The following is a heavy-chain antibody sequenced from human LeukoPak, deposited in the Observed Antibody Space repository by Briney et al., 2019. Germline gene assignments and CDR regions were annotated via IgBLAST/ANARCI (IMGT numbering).Heavy chain of an antibody. CDR3: AKDLSHNYRSGSYRLYFDY. V-gene: IGHV3-23*01. CDR2: ISGSGGST. D-gene: IGHD3-10*01. J-gene: IGHJ4*02. CDR1: GFTFSSYA. Sequence: GGSLRLSCAASGFTFSSYAMSWVRQAPGKGLEWVSAISGSGGSTYYADSVKGRFTISRDNSKNTLYLQMNSLRAEDTAVYYCAKDLSHNYRSGSYRLYFDYWGQGTLVTVSS.